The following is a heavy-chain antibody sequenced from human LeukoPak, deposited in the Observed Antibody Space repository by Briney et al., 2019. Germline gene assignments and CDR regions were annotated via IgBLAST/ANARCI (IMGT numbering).Heavy chain of an antibody. CDR1: GGSFSGYY. D-gene: IGHD5-18*01. CDR3: AGVVTKGYYFDY. CDR2: INHSGST. V-gene: IGHV4-34*01. J-gene: IGHJ4*02. Sequence: SETLSLTCAVYGGSFSGYYWSWIRQPPGKGLEWIGEINHSGSTNYNPSLKSRVTISVDTSKNQFSLKLSSVTAADTAVYYCAGVVTKGYYFDYWGQGTLVTVSS.